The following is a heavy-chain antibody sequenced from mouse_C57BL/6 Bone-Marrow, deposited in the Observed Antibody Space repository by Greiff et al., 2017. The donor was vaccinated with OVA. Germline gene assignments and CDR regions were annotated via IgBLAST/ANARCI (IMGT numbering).Heavy chain of an antibody. D-gene: IGHD1-1*01. Sequence: EVQVVESGPGLVKPSQSLSLTCSVTGYSITSGYYWNWIRQFPGNKLEWMGYISYDGSNNYNPSLKNRISITRDTSKNQFFLKLNSVTTEDTATYYCAREGVITTSWFAYWGQGTLVTVSA. CDR1: GYSITSGYY. J-gene: IGHJ3*01. CDR2: ISYDGSN. CDR3: AREGVITTSWFAY. V-gene: IGHV3-6*01.